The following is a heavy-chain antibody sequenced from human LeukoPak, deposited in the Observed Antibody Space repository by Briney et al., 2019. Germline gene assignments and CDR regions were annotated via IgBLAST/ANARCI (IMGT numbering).Heavy chain of an antibody. J-gene: IGHJ4*02. D-gene: IGHD5-18*01. CDR3: AKGNGYSYGRYYFDY. CDR1: GFTFSSYA. V-gene: IGHV3-23*01. Sequence: GGSLRLSCAASGFTFSSYAMGWVRQAPGKGLEWVSAITASGGNTYYADSVKGRFTISRDNSKNTLYLQVNSLRAEDTAVYYRAKGNGYSYGRYYFDYWGQGTLVTVSS. CDR2: ITASGGNT.